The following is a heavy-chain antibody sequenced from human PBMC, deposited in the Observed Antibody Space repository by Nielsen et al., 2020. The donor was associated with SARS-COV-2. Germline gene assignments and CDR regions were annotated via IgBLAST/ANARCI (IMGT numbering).Heavy chain of an antibody. V-gene: IGHV3-30*02. J-gene: IGHJ6*02. D-gene: IGHD3-10*01. CDR2: IWYDGSNK. Sequence: GESLEICRAASGVTCSSYGMRWGRQAAGKGLGWVAVIWYDGSNKYYADSVKGRFTISRDNSKNTLYLQMNSLRAEDTAVYYCAKDYGSGSYGGYYGIDVWGQGTTVTVSS. CDR1: GVTCSSYG. CDR3: AKDYGSGSYGGYYGIDV.